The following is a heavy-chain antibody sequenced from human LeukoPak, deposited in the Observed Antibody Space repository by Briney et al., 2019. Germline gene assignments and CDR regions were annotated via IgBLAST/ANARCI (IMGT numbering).Heavy chain of an antibody. D-gene: IGHD3-22*01. CDR2: ISGDGGST. Sequence: GGSLRLSCAASGFTFDDYAMHWVRQAPGKGLEWVSLISGDGGSTYYADSVKGRFTIPRDNSKNSLYLQMNSLRTEDTALYYCAKENYDSSGYYWLYFDYWGQGTLVTVSS. CDR1: GFTFDDYA. V-gene: IGHV3-43*02. J-gene: IGHJ4*02. CDR3: AKENYDSSGYYWLYFDY.